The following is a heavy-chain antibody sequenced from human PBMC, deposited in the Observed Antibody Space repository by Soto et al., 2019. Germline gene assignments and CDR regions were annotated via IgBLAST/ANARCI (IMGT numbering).Heavy chain of an antibody. D-gene: IGHD3-10*01. Sequence: GGSLRLSCAASGFTFSSYSMNWVRQAPGKGLEWVSSISSSSSYIYYADSVKGRFTISRDNAKNSLYLQMNSLRAEDTAVYYCARDRFQMTYYYGSGIYWFDPWGQGTLVTVSS. CDR3: ARDRFQMTYYYGSGIYWFDP. V-gene: IGHV3-21*01. J-gene: IGHJ5*02. CDR2: ISSSSSYI. CDR1: GFTFSSYS.